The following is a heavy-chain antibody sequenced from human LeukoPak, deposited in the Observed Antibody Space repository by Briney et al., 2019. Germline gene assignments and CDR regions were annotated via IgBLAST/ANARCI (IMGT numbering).Heavy chain of an antibody. Sequence: ASVKVSCKASGYTFTSYGISWVRQAPGQGLEWMGWISAYNGNTNYAQKLQGRVTITGDTSASTAYMELSSLRSEDTAVYYCARGYCSSTSCYMDVWGQGTTVT. CDR3: ARGYCSSTSCYMDV. CDR1: GYTFTSYG. CDR2: ISAYNGNT. D-gene: IGHD2-2*01. V-gene: IGHV1-18*01. J-gene: IGHJ6*02.